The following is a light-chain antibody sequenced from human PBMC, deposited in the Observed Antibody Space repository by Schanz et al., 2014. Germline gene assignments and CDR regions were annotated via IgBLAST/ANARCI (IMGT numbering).Light chain of an antibody. CDR1: TSNIGTGYG. CDR2: DNT. V-gene: IGLV1-40*01. J-gene: IGLJ3*02. CDR3: QSFDSSLSGWV. Sequence: SVLTQPPSVSGAPGQRVTISCTGSTSNIGTGYGVHWFQQLPGTAPKALISDNTNRPSGVPDRFSGSRSATSASLVITGXXXXDEADYYCQSFDSSLSGWVFGGGTQLTVL.